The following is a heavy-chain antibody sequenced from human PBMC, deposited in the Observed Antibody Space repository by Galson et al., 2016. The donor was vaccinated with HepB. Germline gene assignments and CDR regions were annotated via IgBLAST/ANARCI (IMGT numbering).Heavy chain of an antibody. V-gene: IGHV4-61*01. CDR2: IYDSDTT. CDR1: GGSVSSGSYY. D-gene: IGHD1-26*01. CDR3: ARASVGGSYLGGYHYYGMDV. Sequence: ESGPGLVKPSETLSLTCTVSGGSVSSGSYYWSWIRQPPGKGLEWIGYIYDSDTTNYNPSLKSRVTISVDTSKNQFSLKLSSVTAADTALYYCARASVGGSYLGGYHYYGMDVWGQGTTVTVSS. J-gene: IGHJ6*02.